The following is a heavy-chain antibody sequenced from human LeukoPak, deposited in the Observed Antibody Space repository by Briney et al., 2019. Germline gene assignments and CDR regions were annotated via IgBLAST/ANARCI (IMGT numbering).Heavy chain of an antibody. CDR2: IWYDGSNK. J-gene: IGHJ4*02. D-gene: IGHD3-22*01. V-gene: IGHV3-33*08. Sequence: GGSLRLSCAASGFTFSSYAMHWVRQAPGKGLEWVAVIWYDGSNKYYADSVKGRFTISRDNSKNTLYLQMNSLRAEDTAVYYCAREADYYDSSGYSNFDYWGQGTLVTVSS. CDR1: GFTFSSYA. CDR3: AREADYYDSSGYSNFDY.